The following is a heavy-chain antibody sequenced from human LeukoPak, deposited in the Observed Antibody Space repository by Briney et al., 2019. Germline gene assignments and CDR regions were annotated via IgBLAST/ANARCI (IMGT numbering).Heavy chain of an antibody. D-gene: IGHD3-22*01. CDR1: GYSFASQW. J-gene: IGHJ4*02. V-gene: IGHV5-51*01. Sequence: THGESLKISCKGSGYSFASQWVAWVRQMPGKGLETMGIIYPGDSDTRYSPSFQGQVTISADKSINTAYLQWSSLKASDTAMYYCARQVKNFDFWGQGTLVTVSS. CDR2: IYPGDSDT. CDR3: ARQVKNFDF.